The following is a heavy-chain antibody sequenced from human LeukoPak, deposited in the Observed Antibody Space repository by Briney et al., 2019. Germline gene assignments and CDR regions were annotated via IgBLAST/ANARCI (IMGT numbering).Heavy chain of an antibody. CDR1: GFTFSDYG. CDR3: ARDWSH. Sequence: GGSLRLSCAASGFTFSDYGMHWVRQAPGKGLEWVAFISYDGSNKYYADSVKGRFTISRDNSKNTLYLQMNSLRPEDTAVYYCARDWSHWGQGTLVTVSS. J-gene: IGHJ4*02. D-gene: IGHD1-1*01. V-gene: IGHV3-30*03. CDR2: ISYDGSNK.